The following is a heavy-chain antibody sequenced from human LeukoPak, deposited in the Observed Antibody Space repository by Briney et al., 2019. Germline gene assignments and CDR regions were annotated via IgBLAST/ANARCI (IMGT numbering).Heavy chain of an antibody. CDR1: GGTFSSYA. Sequence: ASVKVSCKASGGTFSSYAISWVRQAPGQGLEWMGRIIPIFGIANYAQKFQGRVTITAGKSTSTAYMELSSLRSEDTAVYYCANDAYCGGDCYDAFDIWGQGTMVTVSS. D-gene: IGHD2-21*02. J-gene: IGHJ3*02. CDR2: IIPIFGIA. CDR3: ANDAYCGGDCYDAFDI. V-gene: IGHV1-69*04.